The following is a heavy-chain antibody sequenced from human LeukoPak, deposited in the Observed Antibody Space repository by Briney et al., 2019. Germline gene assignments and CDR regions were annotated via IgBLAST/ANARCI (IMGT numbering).Heavy chain of an antibody. J-gene: IGHJ4*02. CDR1: GGSISSSSYY. D-gene: IGHD2-21*01. CDR3: ARTNCGGDCYSFDY. Sequence: SETLFLTCTVSGGSISSSSYYWGWIRQPPGKGLEWIGSIYYSGSTYYNPSLKSRVTISVDTSKNQFSLKLSSVTAADTAVYYCARTNCGGDCYSFDYWGQGTLVTVSS. CDR2: IYYSGST. V-gene: IGHV4-39*01.